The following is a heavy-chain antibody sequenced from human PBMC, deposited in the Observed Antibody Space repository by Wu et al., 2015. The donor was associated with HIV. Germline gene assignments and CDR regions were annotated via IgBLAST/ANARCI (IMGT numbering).Heavy chain of an antibody. V-gene: IGHV1-2*02. CDR3: ARAHGVVTPYSVGYYYYGMDV. D-gene: IGHD4-23*01. CDR2: INPNSGGT. CDR1: GYTFTDYY. Sequence: QVQLVQSGAEVKKPGASVKVSCKASGYTFTDYYMHWVRQAPGQGLEWMGWINPNSGGTKYTQKFQGRVTMTRDTSISTAYMELSRLRSDDTAVYYCARAHGVVTPYSVGYYYYGMDVWGQGP. J-gene: IGHJ6*02.